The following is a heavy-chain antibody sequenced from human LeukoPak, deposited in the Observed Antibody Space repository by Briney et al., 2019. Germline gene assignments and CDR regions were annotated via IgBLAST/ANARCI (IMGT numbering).Heavy chain of an antibody. CDR3: ARDNDYGDYVGENWFDP. J-gene: IGHJ5*02. CDR1: GFTFSTYA. V-gene: IGHV3-30*04. Sequence: PGGSLRLSCAASGFTFSTYAMHWVRQAPGKGLEWVAVISYDGSNKYYADSVKGRFTISRDNSKNTLYLQMNSLRAEDTAVYYCARDNDYGDYVGENWFDPWGQGTLVTVSS. CDR2: ISYDGSNK. D-gene: IGHD4-17*01.